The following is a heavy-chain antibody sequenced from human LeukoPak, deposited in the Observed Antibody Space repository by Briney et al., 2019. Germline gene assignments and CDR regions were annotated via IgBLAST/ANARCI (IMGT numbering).Heavy chain of an antibody. Sequence: ASVKVSCKASGYTFTSYGISWVRQAPGQGLEWMGWISAYNGNTNYAQKLQGRVTMITDTSTSTAYMELRSLRSDDTAVYYCARDRGVITISQPIDYWGQGTLVTVSS. D-gene: IGHD3-10*01. CDR1: GYTFTSYG. CDR3: ARDRGVITISQPIDY. J-gene: IGHJ4*02. V-gene: IGHV1-18*01. CDR2: ISAYNGNT.